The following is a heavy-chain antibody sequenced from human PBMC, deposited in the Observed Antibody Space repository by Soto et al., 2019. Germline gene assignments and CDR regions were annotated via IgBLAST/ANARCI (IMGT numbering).Heavy chain of an antibody. V-gene: IGHV3-30-3*01. CDR2: ISYDGSNK. D-gene: IGHD2-2*01. J-gene: IGHJ6*02. CDR1: GFTFSSYA. CDR3: AREGYCSSTSCYEDYYYYGMDV. Sequence: GGSLRLSCAASGFTFSSYAMHWVRQAPGKGLEWVAVISYDGSNKYYADSVKGRFTISRDNSKNTLYLQMNSLRAEDTAVYYCAREGYCSSTSCYEDYYYYGMDVWGQGTTVTVSS.